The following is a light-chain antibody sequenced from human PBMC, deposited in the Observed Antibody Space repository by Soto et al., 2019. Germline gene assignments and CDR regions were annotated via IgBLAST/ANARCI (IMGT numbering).Light chain of an antibody. CDR1: QYINTR. V-gene: IGKV3-11*01. Sequence: EIVLTQSPATLSSFPGDRVTLSCRASQYINTRLAWYQHGPGQSPRLLIYQTSYRAAGIPARFSASGSGTDFTLTISDVQPEDFALYYCHQRQSWPRTFGQGTKVDTK. CDR2: QTS. CDR3: HQRQSWPRT. J-gene: IGKJ1*01.